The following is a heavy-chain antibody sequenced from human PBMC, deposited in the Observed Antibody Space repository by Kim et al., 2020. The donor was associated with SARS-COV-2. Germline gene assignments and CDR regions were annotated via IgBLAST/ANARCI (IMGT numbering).Heavy chain of an antibody. CDR3: TRGPF. Sequence: GGSLRLSCAASGFSFSEWWMDWVRQAPGKGPEWVARIDNDGTTILYADSVKGRFTISRDNSKNTLYLQMTGLRADDTGVYYCTRGPFWGQGTLVTVSS. J-gene: IGHJ4*02. CDR2: IDNDGTTI. V-gene: IGHV3-74*01. CDR1: GFSFSEWW.